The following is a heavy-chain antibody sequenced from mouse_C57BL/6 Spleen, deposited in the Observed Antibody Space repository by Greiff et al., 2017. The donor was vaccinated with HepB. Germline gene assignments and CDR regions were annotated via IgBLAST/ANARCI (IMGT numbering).Heavy chain of an antibody. Sequence: QVQLQQSGAELARPGASVKLSCKASGYTFTSYSISWVKQRTGQGLEWIGEIYPRSGNTYYNEKFKGKATLAADKSSSTAYMELRSLTSEDSAVYFCARRIYDGDAMDYWGQGTSVTVSS. CDR3: ARRIYDGDAMDY. CDR1: GYTFTSYS. J-gene: IGHJ4*01. V-gene: IGHV1-81*01. D-gene: IGHD2-3*01. CDR2: IYPRSGNT.